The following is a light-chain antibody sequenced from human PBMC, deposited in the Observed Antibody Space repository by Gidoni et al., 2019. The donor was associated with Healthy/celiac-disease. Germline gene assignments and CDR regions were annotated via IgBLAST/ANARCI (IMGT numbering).Light chain of an antibody. J-gene: IGLJ1*01. CDR2: KDS. V-gene: IGLV3-25*03. CDR3: QSADSSGTYYV. CDR1: AWPKQY. Sequence: SYELTPPPSVSVSPGQTARIPCSGDAWPKQYAYWYKQKPGQAPVLVIYKDSERPSGIPERFSGSSSGTTVTLTISGVQAEDEADYYCQSADSSGTYYVFGTGTKVTVL.